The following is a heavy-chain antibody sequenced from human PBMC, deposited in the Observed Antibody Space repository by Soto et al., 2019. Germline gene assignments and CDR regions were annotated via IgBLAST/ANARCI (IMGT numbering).Heavy chain of an antibody. CDR1: GLTVSSYV. CDR2: VIPLLGTV. Sequence: QVQLVQSGPEVKQPGSSVKVSCRASGLTVSSYVIIWVRQAPGQGLEWMGGVIPLLGTVNYVQRFRGRVTITAEKATSTAYMELHRLRAEDTAVYYCAGLVSNKGYASWGQGKLVTVSS. D-gene: IGHD5-12*01. CDR3: AGLVSNKGYAS. V-gene: IGHV1-69*06. J-gene: IGHJ4*02.